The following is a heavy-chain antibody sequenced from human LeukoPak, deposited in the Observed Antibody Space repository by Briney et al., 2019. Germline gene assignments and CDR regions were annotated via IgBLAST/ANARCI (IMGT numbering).Heavy chain of an antibody. CDR1: GGSLTSYY. V-gene: IGHV4-59*08. CDR3: ARLGSHFDY. Sequence: SETLSLTCTVSGGSLTSYYWSWIRQPPGKGLQWIGYIYYSGSVNYNPSLKSRVTISVDTSKNQFSLNLSSVTAADTAVYYCARLGSHFDYWGQGTQVTVSS. J-gene: IGHJ4*02. CDR2: IYYSGSV.